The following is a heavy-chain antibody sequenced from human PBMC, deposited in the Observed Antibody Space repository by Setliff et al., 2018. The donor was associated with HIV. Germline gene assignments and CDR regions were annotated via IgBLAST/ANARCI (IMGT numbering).Heavy chain of an antibody. CDR1: GGSISSGGFY. D-gene: IGHD6-13*01. Sequence: NPPETLSLTCTVTGGSISSGGFYWTWIRQHPGKGLEWIGYIYNTGSTYNSPSLVSRVTISVDRSKNQSSLRLSSVTAADTAVYYCARGGSRCSWYWDYWGQGTLVTVSS. J-gene: IGHJ4*02. CDR2: IYNTGST. CDR3: ARGGSRCSWYWDY. V-gene: IGHV4-31*03.